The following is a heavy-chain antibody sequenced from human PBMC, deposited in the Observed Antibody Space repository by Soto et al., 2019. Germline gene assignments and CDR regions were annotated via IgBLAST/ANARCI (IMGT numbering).Heavy chain of an antibody. CDR1: GGSISSGGHY. D-gene: IGHD3-16*01. CDR2: IYYSGST. J-gene: IGHJ4*02. Sequence: QVQLQESGPGLVKPSQTLSLTCTVSGGSISSGGHYWSWIRQHPGKGLEWIGYIYYSGSTYYNPSLKSRVTISVDTSKNQFSLKLSSVTAADTAVYYCARLSNPWGNSVMDYWGQGTLVTVSS. V-gene: IGHV4-31*03. CDR3: ARLSNPWGNSVMDY.